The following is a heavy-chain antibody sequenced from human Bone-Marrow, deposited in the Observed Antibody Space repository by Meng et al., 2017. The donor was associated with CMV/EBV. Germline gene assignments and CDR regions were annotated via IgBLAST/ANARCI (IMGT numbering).Heavy chain of an antibody. J-gene: IGHJ4*02. Sequence: GESLKISCAASGFTVSSNYMSWVRQAPGKGLEWVSVIYSGGSTYYADSVKGRFTISRDNSKNTLYLQVNSLRAEDTAVYYCARDLGNGRITMSYWGQGTLVTVSS. D-gene: IGHD3-10*02. V-gene: IGHV3-66*02. CDR3: ARDLGNGRITMSY. CDR1: GFTVSSNY. CDR2: IYSGGST.